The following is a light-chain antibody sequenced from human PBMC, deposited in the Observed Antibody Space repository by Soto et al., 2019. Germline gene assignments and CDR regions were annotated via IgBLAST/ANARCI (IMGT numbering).Light chain of an antibody. V-gene: IGKV1-5*03. CDR2: KAS. CDR3: QHYNSYAEA. CDR1: QTISSW. Sequence: DIQMTQSPSTLSGSVGDRVTITCRASQTISSWLAWYQQKPGKAPKLLIYKASTLKSGVPSRFSGSGSGTEFTLKISSLKPDDFATYYCQHYNSYAEAFGQGTTVDIK. J-gene: IGKJ1*01.